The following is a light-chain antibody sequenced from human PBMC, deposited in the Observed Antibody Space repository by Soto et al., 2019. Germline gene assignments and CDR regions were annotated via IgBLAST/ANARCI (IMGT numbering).Light chain of an antibody. J-gene: IGKJ1*01. CDR1: QSISSY. Sequence: ETVLTQSPATLSLSPGERATLSCRASQSISSYLAWYQQKPGQAPRLLIYGASTRATGIPARFSGSGSGTEFTLTISSLQSEDFAVYYCQQYNNWPPGTFGQGTKVEIK. CDR2: GAS. CDR3: QQYNNWPPGT. V-gene: IGKV3-15*01.